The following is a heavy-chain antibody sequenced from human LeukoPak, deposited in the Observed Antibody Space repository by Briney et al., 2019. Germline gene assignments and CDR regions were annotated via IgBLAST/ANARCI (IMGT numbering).Heavy chain of an antibody. V-gene: IGHV3-74*01. CDR3: ARVRYSYGYESFDY. Sequence: GGSLRLSCAASRFTFSSYWMHWVRQAPGKGLVWVSRINSDGSSTSYADSVKGRFTISRDNAKNTLYLQMNSLRAEDTAVYYCARVRYSYGYESFDYWGQGTLVTVSS. D-gene: IGHD5-18*01. J-gene: IGHJ4*02. CDR1: RFTFSSYW. CDR2: INSDGSST.